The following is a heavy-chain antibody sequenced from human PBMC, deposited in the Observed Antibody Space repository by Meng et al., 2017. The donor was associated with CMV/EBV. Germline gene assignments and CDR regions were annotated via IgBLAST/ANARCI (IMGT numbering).Heavy chain of an antibody. J-gene: IGHJ6*02. Sequence: SVKVSCKASGGTFSSYAISWVRQAPGQGLEWMGGIIPIFGTANHAQKFQGRVTITTDESTSPAYMELSSLRSEDTAVYYCARAHYAPGYCSSTSCYNRWGMDVWGQGTTVTVSS. D-gene: IGHD2-2*02. V-gene: IGHV1-69*05. CDR3: ARAHYAPGYCSSTSCYNRWGMDV. CDR2: IIPIFGTA. CDR1: GGTFSSYA.